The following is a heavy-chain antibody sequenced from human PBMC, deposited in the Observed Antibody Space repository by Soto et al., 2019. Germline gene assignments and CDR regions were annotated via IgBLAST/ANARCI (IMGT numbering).Heavy chain of an antibody. CDR1: GGSITRGGYY. CDR3: ARDPAP. J-gene: IGHJ5*02. V-gene: IGHV4-31*03. Sequence: QVQLQESGPGLVKPSETLSLTCTVSGGSITRGGYYWSWIRQHPGKGLEWIGYIYNSGTTYYNPSLKSGVTICVDTSKTQFSLRLTSVTAAATAVYYCARDPAPWGQGTLVTVSS. CDR2: IYNSGTT.